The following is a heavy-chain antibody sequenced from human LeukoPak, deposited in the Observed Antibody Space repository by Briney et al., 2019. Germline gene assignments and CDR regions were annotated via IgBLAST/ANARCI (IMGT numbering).Heavy chain of an antibody. V-gene: IGHV3-74*01. Sequence: GGSLRLSCAASGFTFGNYLMHWVRQAPGKGLMWVSRVHIDGSSTTYADSVKDRFTISRDDAKNTLYLQMNSLRAEDTAVYYCARAPSGWHATDVWGQGTTVTVSS. CDR1: GFTFGNYL. CDR2: VHIDGSST. CDR3: ARAPSGWHATDV. J-gene: IGHJ6*02. D-gene: IGHD6-19*01.